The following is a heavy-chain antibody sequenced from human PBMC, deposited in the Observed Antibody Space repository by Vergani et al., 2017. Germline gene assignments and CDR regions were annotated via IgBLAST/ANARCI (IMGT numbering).Heavy chain of an antibody. J-gene: IGHJ4*02. V-gene: IGHV3-21*01. CDR1: GFTFSSYS. D-gene: IGHD2-8*01. Sequence: EVQLVESGGGLVKPGGSLRLSCAASGFTFSSYSMNWVRQAPGKGLEWVSSISSSSSYIYYADSVKGRFTISRDNAKNSLYLQMNSLRAEDTAVYYCARPMTKWYYFDYWGQGTLVTVSS. CDR2: ISSSSSYI. CDR3: ARPMTKWYYFDY.